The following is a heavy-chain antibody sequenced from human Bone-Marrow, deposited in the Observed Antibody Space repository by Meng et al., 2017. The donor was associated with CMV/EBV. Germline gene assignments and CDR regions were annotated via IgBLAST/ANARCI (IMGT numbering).Heavy chain of an antibody. CDR2: IYHSGST. V-gene: IGHV4-38-2*02. CDR1: GYSISSGYY. Sequence: SETLSLTCTVSGYSISSGYYWGWIRQPPGKGLEWIGSIYHSGSTYYNPSLKSRVTISVDTSKNQFSLKLSSVTAAHTAVYYCARDWGGYSGYDRLVFDYWGQGTLVTVSS. D-gene: IGHD5-12*01. J-gene: IGHJ4*02. CDR3: ARDWGGYSGYDRLVFDY.